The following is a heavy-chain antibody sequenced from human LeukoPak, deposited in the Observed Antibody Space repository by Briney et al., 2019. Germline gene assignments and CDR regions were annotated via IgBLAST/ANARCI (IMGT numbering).Heavy chain of an antibody. D-gene: IGHD3-3*01. CDR2: ISHDGSNK. Sequence: GGSLRLSCAASGFTFSSYAMHWVRQAPGKGLEWVAVISHDGSNKYYADSVKGRFTISRDNSKNTLYLQMNSLRAEDTAVYYCASEIIFGSFDYWGQGTLVTVSS. J-gene: IGHJ4*02. CDR3: ASEIIFGSFDY. V-gene: IGHV3-30*04. CDR1: GFTFSSYA.